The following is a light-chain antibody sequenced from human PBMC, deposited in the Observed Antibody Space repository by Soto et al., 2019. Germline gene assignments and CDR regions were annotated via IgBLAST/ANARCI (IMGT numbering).Light chain of an antibody. CDR1: QSISSY. CDR3: QQSYSNPRT. Sequence: DIQMSQSPSSLSASVGDRVTITSRASQSISSYLNWYQQKPGKAPKLLIYAESSLQSGVPSRFSGSGSGTDFTLTISSLQPEDFATYYCQQSYSNPRTFGQGTKVDIK. CDR2: AES. J-gene: IGKJ1*01. V-gene: IGKV1-39*01.